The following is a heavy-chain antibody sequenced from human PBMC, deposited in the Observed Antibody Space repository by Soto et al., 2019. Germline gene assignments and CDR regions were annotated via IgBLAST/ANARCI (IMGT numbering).Heavy chain of an antibody. CDR2: ISGTGGST. V-gene: IGHV3-23*01. D-gene: IGHD2-15*01. J-gene: IGHJ4*02. CDR1: GFTFSSYG. Sequence: GGSLRLSCAASGFTFSSYGMSWVRQAPGKGLEWVSGISGTGGSTYYADSVKGRFTISRDNSKNTLFLQMDSLRAEDTAVYYCARKSDCSGGSCPYFFDYWGQGTLVTVSS. CDR3: ARKSDCSGGSCPYFFDY.